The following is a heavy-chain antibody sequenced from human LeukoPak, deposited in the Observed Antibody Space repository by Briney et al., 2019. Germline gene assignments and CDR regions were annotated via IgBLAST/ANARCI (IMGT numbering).Heavy chain of an antibody. J-gene: IGHJ6*03. Sequence: PGGSLRLSCAASGFTFSSYEMNWVRQAPGKGLEWVSYISSSGSTIYYADSVKGRFTISRDNAKNSLYMQMNSLRVEDTAVYYCPKGLGFSPGEYYYMDVWGEGTTVTVSS. D-gene: IGHD2-21*01. V-gene: IGHV3-48*03. CDR3: PKGLGFSPGEYYYMDV. CDR2: ISSSGSTI. CDR1: GFTFSSYE.